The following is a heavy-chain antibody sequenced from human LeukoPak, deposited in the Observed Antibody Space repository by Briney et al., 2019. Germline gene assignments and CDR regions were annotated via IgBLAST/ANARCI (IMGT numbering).Heavy chain of an antibody. D-gene: IGHD5-18*01. Sequence: SQTLSLTCTVSGGSISSYYWSWIRQPPGKGLEWIGYIYYSGSTNYNPSLKSRVTISVDTSKNQFSLKLSSLTAADTAVYYCARELGSYGSFDYWGQGTLVTVSS. CDR1: GGSISSYY. CDR3: ARELGSYGSFDY. CDR2: IYYSGST. V-gene: IGHV4-59*01. J-gene: IGHJ4*02.